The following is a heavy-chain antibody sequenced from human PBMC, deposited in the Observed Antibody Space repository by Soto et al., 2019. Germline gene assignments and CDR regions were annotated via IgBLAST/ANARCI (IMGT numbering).Heavy chain of an antibody. D-gene: IGHD6-13*01. CDR2: IYPGDSDT. V-gene: IGHV5-51*01. Sequence: ESLKNSCKGSGGSCITYWIGWVRQITGKGLEWMGIIYPGDSDTRYSPSFQGQVTISADKSISTAYLQWSSLKASDTAMYYCARTSAAGKYYYGMDVWGQGTTVTVSS. J-gene: IGHJ6*02. CDR1: GGSCITYW. CDR3: ARTSAAGKYYYGMDV.